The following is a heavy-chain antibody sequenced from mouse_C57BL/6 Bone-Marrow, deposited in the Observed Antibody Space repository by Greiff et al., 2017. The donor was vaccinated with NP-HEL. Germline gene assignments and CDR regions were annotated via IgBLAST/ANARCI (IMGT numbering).Heavy chain of an antibody. CDR1: GFTFSDYY. CDR3: ARDNDYGSSWYFDV. D-gene: IGHD1-1*01. J-gene: IGHJ1*03. CDR2: INYDGSST. Sequence: EVQRVESEGGLVQPGSSMKLSCTASGFTFSDYYMAWVRQVPEKGLEWVANINYDGSSTYYLDSLKSRFIISRDNATNILYLQLSSLKSEDTAAYYCARDNDYGSSWYFDVWGTGTTVTVSS. V-gene: IGHV5-16*01.